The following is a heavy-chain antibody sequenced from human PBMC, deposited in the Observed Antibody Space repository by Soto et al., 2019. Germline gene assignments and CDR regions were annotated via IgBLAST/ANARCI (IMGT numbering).Heavy chain of an antibody. Sequence: RASVKVSCKASGGTFSSYAISWVRQAPGQGLEWMGGIIPIFGTANYAQKFQGRVTITADESTSTAYMELSSLRSEDTAVYYCASGGLKYSSSPTDYWGQGTLVTVSS. D-gene: IGHD6-13*01. CDR2: IIPIFGTA. J-gene: IGHJ4*02. V-gene: IGHV1-69*13. CDR1: GGTFSSYA. CDR3: ASGGLKYSSSPTDY.